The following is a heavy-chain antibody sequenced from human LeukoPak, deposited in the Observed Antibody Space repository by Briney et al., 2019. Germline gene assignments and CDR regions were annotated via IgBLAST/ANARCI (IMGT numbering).Heavy chain of an antibody. V-gene: IGHV3-23*01. J-gene: IGHJ4*02. Sequence: GGSLRLSCTASGFTFNNYAMYWVRQAPRKGPEWVAGIFGSGGSAHYADSVKGRFTISRDNSKNTVYLQMDSLRGEDTALYYCTKPTTGYSSGQYPGWPADHWGQGALVTVSS. CDR3: TKPTTGYSSGQYPGWPADH. CDR1: GFTFNNYA. D-gene: IGHD3-22*01. CDR2: IFGSGGSA.